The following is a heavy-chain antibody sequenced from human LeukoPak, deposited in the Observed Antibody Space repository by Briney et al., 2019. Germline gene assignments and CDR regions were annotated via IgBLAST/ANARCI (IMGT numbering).Heavy chain of an antibody. CDR2: ISGSGGST. CDR3: AKVQSIFITMVRGVMDY. J-gene: IGHJ4*02. CDR1: GFTVSSNY. Sequence: GGSLRLSCAASGFTVSSNYMSWVRQAPGKGLEWVSAISGSGGSTYYADSVKGRFTISRDNSKNTLYLQMNSLRAEDTAVYYCAKVQSIFITMVRGVMDYWGQGTLVTVSS. D-gene: IGHD3-10*01. V-gene: IGHV3-23*01.